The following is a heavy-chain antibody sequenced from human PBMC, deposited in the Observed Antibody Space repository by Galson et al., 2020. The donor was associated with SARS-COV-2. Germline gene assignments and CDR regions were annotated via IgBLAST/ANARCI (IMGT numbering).Heavy chain of an antibody. CDR2: INHSGST. D-gene: IGHD3-22*01. CDR1: GGSFSGYY. CDR3: ARGGRGYYPGHSWFDP. V-gene: IGHV4-34*01. Sequence: SETLSLTCAVYGGSFSGYYWSWIRQPPGKGREWIGEINHSGSTNYNPSLKSRVTISVDTSKNQFSLKLSSVTAADTAVYYCARGGRGYYPGHSWFDPWGQGTLVTVSS. J-gene: IGHJ5*02.